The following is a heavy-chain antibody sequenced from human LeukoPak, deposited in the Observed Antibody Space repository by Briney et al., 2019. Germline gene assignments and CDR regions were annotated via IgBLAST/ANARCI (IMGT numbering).Heavy chain of an antibody. CDR1: GGTFSSYA. J-gene: IGHJ5*02. V-gene: IGHV1-69*01. D-gene: IGHD3-22*01. Sequence: SVKVSCKASGGTFSSYAISWVRQAPGHGLEWMGGIIPIFGTANYAQKFQGRVTITADESTSTAYMELSSLRSEDTAVYYCARERNTMIVVVPRPGWFDPWGQGTLVTVSS. CDR2: IIPIFGTA. CDR3: ARERNTMIVVVPRPGWFDP.